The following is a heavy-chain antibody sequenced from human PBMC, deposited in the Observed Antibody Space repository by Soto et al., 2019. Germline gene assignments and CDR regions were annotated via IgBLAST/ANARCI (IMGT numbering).Heavy chain of an antibody. CDR3: ARSIAAAGTGGMDV. Sequence: SETLSLTCTVSGGSISSYYWSWIRQPPGKGLEWIGYIYYSGSTNYSPSLKSRVTISVDTSKNQFSLKLSSVTAADTAVYYCARSIAAAGTGGMDVWGQGTTVTVSS. D-gene: IGHD6-13*01. CDR1: GGSISSYY. V-gene: IGHV4-59*01. J-gene: IGHJ6*02. CDR2: IYYSGST.